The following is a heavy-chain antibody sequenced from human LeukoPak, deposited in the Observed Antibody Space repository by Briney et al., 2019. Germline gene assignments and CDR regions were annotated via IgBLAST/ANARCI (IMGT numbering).Heavy chain of an antibody. CDR3: ARVGTVPAAFDY. V-gene: IGHV3-7*01. CDR2: IKQDGSEK. CDR1: GFTFSSYA. J-gene: IGHJ4*02. D-gene: IGHD2-2*01. Sequence: GGSLRLSCAASGFTFSSYAMNWVRQAPGKGLEWVANIKQDGSEKYYVDSVKGRFTISRDNAKNSLSLQMHSLRAEDTAVYYCARVGTVPAAFDYWGQGTLVTVSS.